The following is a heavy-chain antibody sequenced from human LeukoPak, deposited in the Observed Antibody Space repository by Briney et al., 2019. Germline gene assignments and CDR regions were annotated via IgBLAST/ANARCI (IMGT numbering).Heavy chain of an antibody. J-gene: IGHJ6*02. CDR3: AKGPYIYNYGMDV. Sequence: PSQTLSLTCTVSGGSISSGSYYWRWIRQPAGKGLEWIGRIYTSGSTNYNPSLKSRVTISLDTSKNQFSLKLSSVTASDTAVYYCAKGPYIYNYGMDVWGQGTTVTVSS. CDR1: GGSISSGSYY. CDR2: IYTSGST. V-gene: IGHV4-61*02. D-gene: IGHD2-2*02.